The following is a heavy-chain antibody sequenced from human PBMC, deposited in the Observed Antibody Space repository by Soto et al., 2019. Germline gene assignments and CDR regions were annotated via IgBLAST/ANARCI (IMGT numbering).Heavy chain of an antibody. V-gene: IGHV3-30*14. CDR3: ARDRPYYDRSGFYYYFEY. J-gene: IGHJ4*02. CDR2: ISYDGSNK. D-gene: IGHD3-22*01. CDR1: GFTFSSYA. Sequence: PGGSLRLSCAASGFTFSSYAMHWVRQAPGKGLEWVGVISYDGSNKYYADSVKGRFTISRDISKNTLYLQMNSLRAEDTAVYYCARDRPYYDRSGFYYYFEYWGRGTLVTVSS.